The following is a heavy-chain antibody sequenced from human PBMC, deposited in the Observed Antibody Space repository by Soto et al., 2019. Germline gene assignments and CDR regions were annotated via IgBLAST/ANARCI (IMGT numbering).Heavy chain of an antibody. CDR3: AKDRGYSSGWKDY. J-gene: IGHJ4*02. D-gene: IGHD6-19*01. Sequence: EVQLLESGGGLVQPGGSLRLSCAASGFTFSTYAISWVRQAPGKGLEWVSVISGSGGSTYYADSVKGRFTISRDNSKNTVYLQMNSLRGDDTAVYYCAKDRGYSSGWKDYWGQGTLVTVS. CDR1: GFTFSTYA. CDR2: ISGSGGST. V-gene: IGHV3-23*01.